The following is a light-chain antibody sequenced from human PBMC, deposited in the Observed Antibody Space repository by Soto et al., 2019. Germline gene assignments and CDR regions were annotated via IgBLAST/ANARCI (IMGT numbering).Light chain of an antibody. J-gene: IGLJ1*01. V-gene: IGLV2-14*01. Sequence: QSVLTQPASVSGSPGQSITISCTGSSSDVGAYNFVSWYQHHPGNAPKLILYEVTTHPSGVSSRFSGSKSGNTASLTISGLQADDEANYNCSSYTSSNTPYVFGTGTKLTVL. CDR3: SSYTSSNTPYV. CDR1: SSDVGAYNF. CDR2: EVT.